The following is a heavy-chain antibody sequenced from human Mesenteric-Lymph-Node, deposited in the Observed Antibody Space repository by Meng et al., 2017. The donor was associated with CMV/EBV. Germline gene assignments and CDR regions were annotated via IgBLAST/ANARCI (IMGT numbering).Heavy chain of an antibody. CDR1: GFTFSSYA. V-gene: IGHV3-30*04. Sequence: GESLKISCAASGFTFSSYAIHWVRQAPGKGLEWVAVISYDGSNKYYADSVKGRFTISRDNSKNTLYLQMNSLRAEDTAVYYCAREGMYYDFWRGYYYGMDVWGQGTTVTVSS. CDR3: AREGMYYDFWRGYYYGMDV. D-gene: IGHD3-3*01. CDR2: ISYDGSNK. J-gene: IGHJ6*02.